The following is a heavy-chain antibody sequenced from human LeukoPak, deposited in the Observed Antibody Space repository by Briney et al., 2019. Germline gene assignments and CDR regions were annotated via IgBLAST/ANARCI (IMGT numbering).Heavy chain of an antibody. CDR1: GYTLTELS. J-gene: IGHJ3*02. V-gene: IGHV1-24*01. CDR3: ATPRPNCSGGSCYSIHAFDI. CDR2: FDPEDGET. Sequence: GESLKISCKGSGYTLTELSMHWVRQAPGKRLEWMGGFDPEDGETIYAQKFQGRVTMTEDTSTDTAYMELSSLRSEDTAVYYCATPRPNCSGGSCYSIHAFDIWGQGTMVTVSS. D-gene: IGHD2-15*01.